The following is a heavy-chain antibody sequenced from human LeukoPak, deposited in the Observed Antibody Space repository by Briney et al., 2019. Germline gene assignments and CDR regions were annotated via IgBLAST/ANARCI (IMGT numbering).Heavy chain of an antibody. J-gene: IGHJ4*02. Sequence: GGSLILSCAAAGFTFSSYGMRCVRQAPGKGLEWVAFIRYDGSNKYYADSVRGRFTISRDNSKNTHYLQMNRLTADDTAVYYCAKDKARGSQVGPRITAPGTCDYWGQGHLVTVSA. D-gene: IGHD6-13*01. CDR1: GFTFSSYG. CDR3: AKDKARGSQVGPRITAPGTCDY. V-gene: IGHV3-30*02. CDR2: IRYDGSNK.